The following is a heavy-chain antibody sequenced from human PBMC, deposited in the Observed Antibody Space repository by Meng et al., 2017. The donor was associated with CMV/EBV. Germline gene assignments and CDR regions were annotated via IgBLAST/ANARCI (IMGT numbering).Heavy chain of an antibody. CDR3: ARDPGRVYYYGMDV. V-gene: IGHV4-34*01. Sequence: GSLRLSCAVYGGSFSGYYWSWIRQPPGKGLEWIGEINHSGSTNYNPSLKSRVTISVDTSKNQFSLKLSSVTAADTAVYYCARDPGRVYYYGMDVWGQGTTVTVSS. CDR1: GGSFSGYY. D-gene: IGHD3-10*01. J-gene: IGHJ6*02. CDR2: INHSGST.